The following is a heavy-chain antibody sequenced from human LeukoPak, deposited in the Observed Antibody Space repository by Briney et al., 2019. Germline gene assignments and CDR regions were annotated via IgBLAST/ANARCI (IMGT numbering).Heavy chain of an antibody. CDR3: ARDSPDIVATIGWNWFDP. CDR1: GGSISSGDYY. Sequence: PSETLSLTCTVSGGSISSGDYYWSWIRQPPGTGLEWIGYIYYSGSTNYNPSLKSRVTISVDTSKNQFSLKLSSVTAADTAVYYCARDSPDIVATIGWNWFDPWGQGTLVTVSS. CDR2: IYYSGST. V-gene: IGHV4-61*08. J-gene: IGHJ5*02. D-gene: IGHD5-12*01.